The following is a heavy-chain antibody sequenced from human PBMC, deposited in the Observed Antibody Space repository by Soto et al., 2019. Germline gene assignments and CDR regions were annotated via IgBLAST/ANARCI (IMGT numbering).Heavy chain of an antibody. D-gene: IGHD4-17*01. V-gene: IGHV4-39*01. CDR1: GGSISSSSYY. J-gene: IGHJ4*02. CDR2: IYYSGST. Sequence: SETLSLTCTVSGGSISSSSYYWGWIRQPPGKGLEWIGSIYYSGSTYYNPSLKSRVTISVDTSKNQFSLKLSSVTAADTAVYYCARLRNDYGDSFGFDYWGQGTLVTVSS. CDR3: ARLRNDYGDSFGFDY.